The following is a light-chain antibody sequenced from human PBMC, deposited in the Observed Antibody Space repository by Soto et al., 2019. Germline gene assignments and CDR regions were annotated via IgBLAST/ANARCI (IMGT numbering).Light chain of an antibody. CDR3: QQYDNWPWT. Sequence: EIVMTQSAATLSVSPGGGATLSCRASQSISDTLAWYQQKPGQAPRIIIHGASTRAPGFPARFSGSGSGTDFTLTISSLQSEDVAVYYCQQYDNWPWTFGQGTKVDIK. CDR1: QSISDT. V-gene: IGKV3-15*01. J-gene: IGKJ1*01. CDR2: GAS.